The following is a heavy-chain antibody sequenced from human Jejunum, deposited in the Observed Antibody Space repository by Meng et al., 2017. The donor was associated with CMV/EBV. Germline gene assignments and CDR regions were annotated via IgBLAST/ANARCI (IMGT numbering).Heavy chain of an antibody. D-gene: IGHD2-8*02. CDR3: ARDNAGALY. Sequence: LDCTVSTGPISSSSDYWNWLRQHPGKGLEWIDRIYYSGGTYYNPSLKGRIALSLDTSKNQFSLKLSSVTAADTAIYYCARDNAGALYWGQGTLVTVSS. V-gene: IGHV4-39*07. CDR2: IYYSGGT. J-gene: IGHJ4*02. CDR1: TGPISSSSDY.